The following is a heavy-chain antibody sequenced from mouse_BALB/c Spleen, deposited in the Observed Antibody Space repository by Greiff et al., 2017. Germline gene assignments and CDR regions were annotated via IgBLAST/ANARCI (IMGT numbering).Heavy chain of an antibody. Sequence: EVKLMESGGGLVQPGGSRKLSCAASGFTFSSFGMHWVRQAPEKGLEWVAYISSGSSTIYYADTVKGRFTISRDNPKNTLFLQMTSLRSEDTAMYYCARLDDCYFSFDVWGAGTTVTVSS. J-gene: IGHJ1*01. V-gene: IGHV5-17*02. CDR1: GFTFSSFG. D-gene: IGHD2-3*01. CDR2: ISSGSSTI. CDR3: ARLDDCYFSFDV.